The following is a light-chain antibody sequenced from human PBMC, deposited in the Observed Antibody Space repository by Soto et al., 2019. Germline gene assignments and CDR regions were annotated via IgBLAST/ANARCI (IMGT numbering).Light chain of an antibody. CDR2: DVS. CDR3: LLFFGGARV. CDR1: TGAVTGGHY. V-gene: IGLV7-46*01. Sequence: QTVVTQEPSLTVSPGGTVTLTCGSSTGAVTGGHYPYWFQQQPGQAPRSLIYDVSNKHSWTPARFSGSLLGGKAALTLSSAQPEDEAEYYCLLFFGGARVFAGGTKLTVL. J-gene: IGLJ2*01.